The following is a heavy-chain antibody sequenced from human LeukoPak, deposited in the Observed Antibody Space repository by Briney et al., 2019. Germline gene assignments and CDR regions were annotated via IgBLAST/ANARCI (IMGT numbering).Heavy chain of an antibody. CDR3: ARGPIDGSYYYYGMDV. V-gene: IGHV4-4*07. J-gene: IGHJ6*02. D-gene: IGHD2-15*01. Sequence: SETLSLTCTVSGGSISSYYWSWIRQPAGKGLEWIGRIYTSGSTNYNPSLKSRVTMSVDTSKNQFSPKLSSVTAADTAVYYCARGPIDGSYYYYGMDVWGQGTTVTVSS. CDR2: IYTSGST. CDR1: GGSISSYY.